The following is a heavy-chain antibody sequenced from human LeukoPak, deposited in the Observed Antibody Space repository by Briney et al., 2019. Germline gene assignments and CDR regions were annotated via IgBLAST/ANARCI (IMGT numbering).Heavy chain of an antibody. CDR1: GFAFSSFD. Sequence: GGSLGLSCAASGFAFSSFDMLWVRQSPRKGLEWVARILTNGDTDYGASVEGRFTISRENAKSYVYLQMNSLRDGDTAVYYCARDRFGERTFEKWGQGTMVTVSS. V-gene: IGHV3-13*01. D-gene: IGHD3-10*01. CDR3: ARDRFGERTFEK. CDR2: ILTNGDT. J-gene: IGHJ3*02.